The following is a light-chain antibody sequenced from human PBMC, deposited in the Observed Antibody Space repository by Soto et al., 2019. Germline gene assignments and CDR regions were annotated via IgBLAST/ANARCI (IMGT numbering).Light chain of an antibody. V-gene: IGLV1-47*01. J-gene: IGLJ2*01. CDR2: RIF. Sequence: QSVLTQPPSASGTPGQRVTISCSGSSSNFGINFVYWSQQFPGTAPKLFFYRIFQRPSGFSDRFSGSNFGTSASLAFCGLRSEDEADYYCAAWDANVGGPAFGGGTKVTVL. CDR1: SSNFGINF. CDR3: AAWDANVGGPA.